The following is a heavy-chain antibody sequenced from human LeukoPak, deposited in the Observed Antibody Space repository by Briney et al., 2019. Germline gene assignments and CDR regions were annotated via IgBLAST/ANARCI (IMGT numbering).Heavy chain of an antibody. V-gene: IGHV1-18*01. CDR1: GYSFTNFG. CDR2: ISAYNGNT. D-gene: IGHD2-15*01. Sequence: GASVKVSCKASGYSFTNFGITWVRQAPGQGLEWMGWISAYNGNTDYAQNFQGRVTVTADTSTSTAYMELRGLRPDDTAVYYCARSGCSAGTCYSQTVKFDYWGRGTLVTVSS. J-gene: IGHJ4*02. CDR3: ARSGCSAGTCYSQTVKFDY.